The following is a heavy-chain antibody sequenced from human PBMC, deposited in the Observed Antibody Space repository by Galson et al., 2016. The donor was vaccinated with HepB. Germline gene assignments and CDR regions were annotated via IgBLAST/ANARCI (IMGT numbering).Heavy chain of an antibody. J-gene: IGHJ6*02. CDR3: AKVIRPYDFRSGSQNYHYYGLHV. CDR2: IIGRGAST. CDR1: GFNFSSYA. Sequence: SLRLSCAASGFNFSSYAMTWVRQAPGKGLEWVSAIIGRGASTYYGDSVKGRFTISRDNSKKTLYLQMNRLRVEDTAVYYCAKVIRPYDFRSGSQNYHYYGLHVWGQGTTVTVS. V-gene: IGHV3-23*01. D-gene: IGHD3-3*01.